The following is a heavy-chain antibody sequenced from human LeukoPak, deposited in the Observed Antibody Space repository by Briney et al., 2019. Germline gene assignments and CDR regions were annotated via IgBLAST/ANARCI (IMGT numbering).Heavy chain of an antibody. CDR2: INPNSGGT. J-gene: IGHJ4*02. D-gene: IGHD3-3*02. CDR3: ARAGRRVLGGTLYYFDY. V-gene: IGHV1-2*02. CDR1: GYTFTGYY. Sequence: ASVKVSCKASGYTFTGYYMHWVRQAPGQGLEWMGWINPNSGGTNYAQKFQGRVTMTRDTSISTAYMELSRLRSDDTAVYYCARAGRRVLGGTLYYFDYWGQGTLVTVSS.